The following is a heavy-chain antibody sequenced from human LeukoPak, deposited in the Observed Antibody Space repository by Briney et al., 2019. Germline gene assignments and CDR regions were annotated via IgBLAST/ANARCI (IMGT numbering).Heavy chain of an antibody. V-gene: IGHV3-23*01. CDR1: GFTFRSFA. D-gene: IGHD3-9*01. J-gene: IGHJ4*02. CDR3: AKGLGLRYFDWLPDF. Sequence: PGGSLRLSCAASGFTFRSFAMTWVRQAPGKGLEWVSASGPGGSKTYYADSVKGRFTISRDTSKNTLYLQMDNLRAEDTAVYYCAKGLGLRYFDWLPDFRGQGTLVTVSS. CDR2: SGPGGSKT.